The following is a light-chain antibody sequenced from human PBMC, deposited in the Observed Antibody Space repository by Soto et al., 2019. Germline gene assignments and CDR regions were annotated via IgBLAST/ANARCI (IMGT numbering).Light chain of an antibody. CDR2: GAS. CDR1: QSVSSSY. J-gene: IGKJ4*01. V-gene: IGKV3-20*01. Sequence: EIVLTQSPGTLSLSPGERATLSCRASQSVSSSYLAWYQQKPGQAPMRLIYGASSRATGIPDRFSGSGSGTDFTLTISRLEPEDFAVYYCQQYGSSPLTFGGGTKVEIK. CDR3: QQYGSSPLT.